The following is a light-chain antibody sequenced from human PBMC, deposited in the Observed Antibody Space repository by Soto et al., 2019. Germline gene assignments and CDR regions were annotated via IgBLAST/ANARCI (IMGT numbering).Light chain of an antibody. CDR2: DAS. CDR1: QSLSSY. V-gene: IGKV3-11*01. CDR3: QQRSNWPPYT. Sequence: EIVLTQSPATLSLSPGEGATLSCRASQSLSSYLAWYQQKPGQAPSLLIYDASNRATGIPARFSGSGSGTDFTLTISSLEPEDFAFYYCQQRSNWPPYTFGQGTKLEIK. J-gene: IGKJ2*01.